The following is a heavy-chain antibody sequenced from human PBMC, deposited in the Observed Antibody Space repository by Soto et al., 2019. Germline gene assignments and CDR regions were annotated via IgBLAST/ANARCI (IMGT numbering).Heavy chain of an antibody. CDR2: ISYSSSTI. D-gene: IGHD6-19*01. V-gene: IGHV3-48*01. CDR3: ARNQALPGIHLDN. J-gene: IGHJ4*02. Sequence: EVQLVESGGGLVQPGGSLRLSCAASGFTFSIYSMNWVRQAPGKGLEWVSYISYSSSTIYYADSVKGRFTISRDNAKNSLYLQRNSLTAEDTAVYCCARNQALPGIHLDNWGQGTLVTVSS. CDR1: GFTFSIYS.